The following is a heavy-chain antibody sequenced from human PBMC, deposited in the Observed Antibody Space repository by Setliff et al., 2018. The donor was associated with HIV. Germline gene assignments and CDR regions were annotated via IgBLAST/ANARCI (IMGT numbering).Heavy chain of an antibody. D-gene: IGHD4-17*01. CDR2: ITGSGGNT. Sequence: GGSLRLSCVPSGFTFGGFAMSWVRQAPGRGLEWVSAITGSGGNTYYADTVKGRFTISRDNSENTLYLQMNSLRADDTAMYYCAKGHYDDWYYFDYWGPGTLVTVSS. CDR1: GFTFGGFA. J-gene: IGHJ4*02. CDR3: AKGHYDDWYYFDY. V-gene: IGHV3-23*01.